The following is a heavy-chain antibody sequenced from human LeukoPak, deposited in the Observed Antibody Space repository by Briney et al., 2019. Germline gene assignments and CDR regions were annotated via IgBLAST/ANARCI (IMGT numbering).Heavy chain of an antibody. CDR3: ARYSGTFSNSYFDC. D-gene: IGHD1-26*01. J-gene: IGHJ4*02. Sequence: GGSLRLSCAASGFTVSSNDMSWVRQAPGKGLEWVSLIYSGRSIYYADSVKGRFIISRDNSKNTLYLQMNSLRAEDTAVYYCARYSGTFSNSYFDCWGQGTLVTVSS. V-gene: IGHV3-66*01. CDR2: IYSGRSI. CDR1: GFTVSSND.